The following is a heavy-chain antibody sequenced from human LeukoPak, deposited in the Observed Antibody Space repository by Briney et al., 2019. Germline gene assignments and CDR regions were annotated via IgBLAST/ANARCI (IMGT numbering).Heavy chain of an antibody. CDR3: TRSGGWWSLDY. CDR1: GGSISSNNW. D-gene: IGHD2-8*02. CDR2: IYHSGSP. J-gene: IGHJ4*02. Sequence: PSGTLSLTCAVSGGSISSNNWWGWVRQPPGKGLEWIGEIYHSGSPKYNPSLKSRVTISKDNSKNHFSLELTSVTAADTAVYYCTRSGGWWSLDYWGQGALVTVSS. V-gene: IGHV4-4*02.